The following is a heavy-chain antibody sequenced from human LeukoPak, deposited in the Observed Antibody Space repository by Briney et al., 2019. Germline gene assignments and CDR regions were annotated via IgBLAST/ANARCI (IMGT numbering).Heavy chain of an antibody. CDR1: GGSITSYY. D-gene: IGHD2-2*01. CDR2: TSNSGST. Sequence: PSETLSLTCSVSGGSITSYYWSWFRQPPGKGLEWIGYTSNSGSTDYNPSLKSRVTISVDTSKNQFSLKLNSVTAADTAVYYCARGTETSARLLQHWGQGTMVTVSS. J-gene: IGHJ1*01. CDR3: ARGTETSARLLQH. V-gene: IGHV4-59*01.